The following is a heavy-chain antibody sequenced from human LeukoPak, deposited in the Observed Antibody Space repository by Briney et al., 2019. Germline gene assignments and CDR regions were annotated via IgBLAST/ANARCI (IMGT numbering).Heavy chain of an antibody. CDR3: AREGQQLVGVGIDY. J-gene: IGHJ4*02. Sequence: SETLSLTCTVSGGSISSSSYYWDWIRQPPGKGLEWIGTIYYSGSTYYNPSLKSRVTISVDTSKNQFSLRLSSVTAADTAVYYCAREGQQLVGVGIDYWGQGTLVTVSS. D-gene: IGHD6-13*01. V-gene: IGHV4-39*07. CDR2: IYYSGST. CDR1: GGSISSSSYY.